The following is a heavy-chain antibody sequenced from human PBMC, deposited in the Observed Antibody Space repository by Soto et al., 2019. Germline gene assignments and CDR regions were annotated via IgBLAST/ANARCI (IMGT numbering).Heavy chain of an antibody. CDR1: GGTFSSYT. Sequence: QVQLVQSGAEVKKPGSSVKVSCKASGGTFSSYTISWVRQAPGQGLEWMGRIIPIRGIANYAQKFQGRVTITADRSTSTAYMELRRLRSEDTAVYYCARGYCSGGSCSWYFDLWGRGTLVTVSS. J-gene: IGHJ2*01. V-gene: IGHV1-69*02. CDR2: IIPIRGIA. D-gene: IGHD2-15*01. CDR3: ARGYCSGGSCSWYFDL.